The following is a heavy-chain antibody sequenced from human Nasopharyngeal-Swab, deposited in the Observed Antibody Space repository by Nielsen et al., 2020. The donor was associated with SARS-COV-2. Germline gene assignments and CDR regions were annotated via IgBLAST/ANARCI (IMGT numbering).Heavy chain of an antibody. V-gene: IGHV4-34*01. CDR1: GGSFSGYY. CDR3: ARGRPSLGKVGYFDL. J-gene: IGHJ2*01. Sequence: SETLSLTCAVYGGSFSGYYWSWIRQPPGKGLEWIGEINHSGSTNYNPSLKSRVTISVDTSKIQFSLKLSSVTAADTAVYYCARGRPSLGKVGYFDLWGRGTLVTVSS. D-gene: IGHD7-27*01. CDR2: INHSGST.